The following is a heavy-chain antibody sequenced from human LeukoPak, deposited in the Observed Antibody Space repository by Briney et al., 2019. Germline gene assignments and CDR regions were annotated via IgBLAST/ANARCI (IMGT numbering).Heavy chain of an antibody. V-gene: IGHV3-64*01. CDR3: ARESYGDYLFDY. CDR1: GFTFSSYA. J-gene: IGHJ4*02. CDR2: ISGNGGST. Sequence: GGSLRLSCADSGFTFSSYAMHWVRQAPGKGLDYVSAISGNGGSTYYANSVKGRFTISRDNSKNTLYIQMGSLRAGDMGVYYCARESYGDYLFDYWGQGTLVTVSS. D-gene: IGHD4-17*01.